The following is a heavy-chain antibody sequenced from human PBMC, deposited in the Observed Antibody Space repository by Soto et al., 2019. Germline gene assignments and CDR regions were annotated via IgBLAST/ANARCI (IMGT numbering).Heavy chain of an antibody. D-gene: IGHD2-21*01. V-gene: IGHV4-31*03. J-gene: IGHJ5*02. CDR3: ARLRIATNNYKWFDP. CDR1: GAALNSGNYY. Sequence: PSLPCSVSGAALNSGNYYWSWIRQVPGKGLEWIGHIYVTGAVDYNPSLRDRITISQDTSERQFSLNLRLVTAADTAVYYCARLRIATNNYKWFDPWGQGTLVTVSS. CDR2: IYVTGAV.